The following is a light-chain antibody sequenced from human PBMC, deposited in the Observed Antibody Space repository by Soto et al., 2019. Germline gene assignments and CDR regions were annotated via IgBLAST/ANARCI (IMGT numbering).Light chain of an antibody. CDR3: WSYAGNTIFV. CDR1: NSDVGGYDY. CDR2: EGS. V-gene: IGLV2-11*01. Sequence: QSALTQPRSVSGFPGQSVTIYCTGTNSDVGGYDYVSWYRQHPGKAPKLLIYEGSKRPSGVSNRFSGSKSGNTASLTISGLQAEDEAYYYCWSYAGNTIFVFGGGTKLTVL. J-gene: IGLJ2*01.